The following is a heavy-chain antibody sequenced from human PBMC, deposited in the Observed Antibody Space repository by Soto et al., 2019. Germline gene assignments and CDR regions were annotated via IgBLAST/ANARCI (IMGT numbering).Heavy chain of an antibody. J-gene: IGHJ3*01. V-gene: IGHV3-33*01. D-gene: IGHD1-26*01. CDR3: ARDLGRSGNNKTDAFDF. Sequence: QVQLVESGGGVVQPGWSLRLSCAASGFTINRLGMHWVRQAPGKGLEWVAVIWYDGRTKYYADSVKGRFTISRDDSKNTLYLQMDSLRAEDTTAYYCARDLGRSGNNKTDAFDFWGQGTMVTVSS. CDR2: IWYDGRTK. CDR1: GFTINRLG.